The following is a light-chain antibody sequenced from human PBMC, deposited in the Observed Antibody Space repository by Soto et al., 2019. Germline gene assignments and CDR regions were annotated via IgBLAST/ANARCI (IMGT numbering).Light chain of an antibody. CDR3: SSYAVTNIFV. J-gene: IGLJ1*01. CDR2: EVN. CDR1: SSDVGGFNY. V-gene: IGLV2-8*01. Sequence: LTQPPSASGSPGQSVTISCSGTSSDVGGFNYVSWYQQHPGRAPKVLIYEVNKRPSGVPDRFSGSKSGSTASLTVSGLQAEDEAEYYCSSYAVTNIFVFGTGTKLTVL.